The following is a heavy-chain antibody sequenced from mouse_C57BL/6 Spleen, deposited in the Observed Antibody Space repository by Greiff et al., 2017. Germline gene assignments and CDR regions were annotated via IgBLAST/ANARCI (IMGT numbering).Heavy chain of an antibody. Sequence: QVQLQQPGAELVRPGSSVKLSCKASGYTFTSYWMDWVKQRPGQGLEWIGNIYPSDSETHYNQKFKDKATLTVDKYSSTAYMQLSSLTSEDSAVYYCARWGKYGNFDYWGQGTTLTVSS. CDR1: GYTFTSYW. CDR2: IYPSDSET. V-gene: IGHV1-61*01. CDR3: ARWGKYGNFDY. D-gene: IGHD2-10*02. J-gene: IGHJ2*01.